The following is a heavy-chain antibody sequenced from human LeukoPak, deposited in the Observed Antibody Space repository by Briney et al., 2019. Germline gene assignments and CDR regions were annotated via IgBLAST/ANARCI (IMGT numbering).Heavy chain of an antibody. CDR2: IYYSGST. J-gene: IGHJ4*02. CDR1: GGSISSYY. V-gene: IGHV4-59*01. CDR3: AREGYDILTGYRNYFDY. Sequence: QVLLQESGPGLVKPSETLSLTCTVSGGSISSYYRSWLRQPPAEGLVWIGYIYYSGSTNYNPSLKSRVTISVDTSKNQFSLKLSSVTAADTAVYYCAREGYDILTGYRNYFDYWGQGTLVTVSS. D-gene: IGHD3-9*01.